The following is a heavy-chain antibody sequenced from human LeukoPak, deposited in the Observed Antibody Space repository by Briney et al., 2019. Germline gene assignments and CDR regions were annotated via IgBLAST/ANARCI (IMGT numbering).Heavy chain of an antibody. CDR3: AFLGSSRPYYYYYMDV. Sequence: GGSLRLSCAASGFTFSSYWMSWVRQAPGKGLEWVSSISSSSSYIYYADSVKGRFTISRDNAKNSLYLQMNSLRAEDTAVYYCAFLGSSRPYYYYYMDVWGKGTTVTVSS. CDR2: ISSSSSYI. D-gene: IGHD6-13*01. J-gene: IGHJ6*03. CDR1: GFTFSSYW. V-gene: IGHV3-21*01.